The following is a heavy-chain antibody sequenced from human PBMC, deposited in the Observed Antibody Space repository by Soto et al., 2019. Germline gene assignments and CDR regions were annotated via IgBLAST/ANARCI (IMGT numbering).Heavy chain of an antibody. CDR2: IYYSGST. J-gene: IGHJ3*02. D-gene: IGHD2-2*02. Sequence: SETLSLTXPVSGGSLSSGDYYWSWIRQPPGKGLEWIGYIYYSGSTYYNPSLKSRVTISVDTSKNQFSLKLSSVTAADTAVYYCARGGHRAAISLLGAFDIWGQGTMVTVSS. CDR1: GGSLSSGDYY. CDR3: ARGGHRAAISLLGAFDI. V-gene: IGHV4-30-4*01.